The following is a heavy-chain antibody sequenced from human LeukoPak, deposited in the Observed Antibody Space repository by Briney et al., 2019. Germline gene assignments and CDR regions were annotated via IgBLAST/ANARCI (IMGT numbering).Heavy chain of an antibody. CDR2: INPGGGST. J-gene: IGHJ4*02. V-gene: IGHV1-46*01. D-gene: IGHD3-22*01. CDR3: ARDPRYDSSGYSLGH. Sequence: APVKVSCKASGYTLTSYYVHWVRQAPGQGLEWMGIINPGGGSTSYAQKFQGRVTMTTDMSTSTVSMELSSLRSEDTAIYYCARDPRYDSSGYSLGHWGQGTLVTVSS. CDR1: GYTLTSYY.